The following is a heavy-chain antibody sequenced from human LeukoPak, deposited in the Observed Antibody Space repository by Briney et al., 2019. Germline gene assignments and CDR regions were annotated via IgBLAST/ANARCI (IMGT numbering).Heavy chain of an antibody. CDR3: AKALSGRIAVAANDY. J-gene: IGHJ4*02. CDR2: ISGSGDNT. Sequence: GGSLRLSCAASGFTFSSYAMSWVRQAPGKGLEWVSGISGSGDNTYYADSVKGRFTISRDNSKNTLYVQVNSLGTEDTAAYYCAKALSGRIAVAANDYWGQGTLVTVSS. D-gene: IGHD6-19*01. V-gene: IGHV3-23*01. CDR1: GFTFSSYA.